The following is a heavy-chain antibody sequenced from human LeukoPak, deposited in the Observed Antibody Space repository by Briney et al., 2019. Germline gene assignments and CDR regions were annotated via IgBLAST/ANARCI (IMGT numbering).Heavy chain of an antibody. CDR1: GFTFSSYW. D-gene: IGHD5-12*01. CDR3: ARLNGYSGRIWFDP. Sequence: GSLRLSCAASGFTFSSYWMSWIRQPPGKGLEWIGSIHHSGTTYYNSSLKSRVTISEDTSKNQFSLKLSSVTAADTAVFYCARLNGYSGRIWFDPWGRGTLVTVSS. J-gene: IGHJ5*02. CDR2: IHHSGTT. V-gene: IGHV4-39*01.